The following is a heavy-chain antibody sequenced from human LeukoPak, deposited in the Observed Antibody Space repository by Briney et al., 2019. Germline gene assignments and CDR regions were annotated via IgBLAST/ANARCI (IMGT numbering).Heavy chain of an antibody. J-gene: IGHJ4*02. Sequence: SVKVSCKASGGSFSSFVITWVRQAPGQGLEWMGRIIPVLGVSNFAQKFQGRVTITADESTSTAYMELSSLRSEDTAVYYCARGQLVRGHYFDYWGQGTLVTVSS. D-gene: IGHD6-6*01. CDR2: IIPVLGVS. CDR3: ARGQLVRGHYFDY. V-gene: IGHV1-69*04. CDR1: GGSFSSFV.